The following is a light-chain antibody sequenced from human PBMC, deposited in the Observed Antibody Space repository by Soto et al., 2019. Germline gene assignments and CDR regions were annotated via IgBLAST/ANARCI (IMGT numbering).Light chain of an antibody. Sequence: EIVLTQSPATLSLSPGERATLSCRASQSVSSYLAWYQQRPGQAPRLLIYDASNWATGIPARFSGSGSGTDFTLTISSLEPEDSAVYYCQQRRDWPLTFGGGTKVEIK. CDR1: QSVSSY. CDR3: QQRRDWPLT. J-gene: IGKJ4*01. CDR2: DAS. V-gene: IGKV3-11*01.